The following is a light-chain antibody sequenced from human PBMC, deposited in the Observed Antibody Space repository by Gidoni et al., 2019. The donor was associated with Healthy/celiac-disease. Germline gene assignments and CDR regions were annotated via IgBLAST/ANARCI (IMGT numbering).Light chain of an antibody. J-gene: IGLJ3*02. CDR1: ALPKQY. CDR2: KDS. CDR3: QSADSSGTLWV. V-gene: IGLV3-25*03. Sequence: SSELTQPPSVSVSPGQTARITGSGDALPKQYAYWYQQKPGQAPVLVIYKDSERPSGIPERFSGSSSGTTVTLTISGVQAEDEADYYCQSADSSGTLWVFGGGTKLTVL.